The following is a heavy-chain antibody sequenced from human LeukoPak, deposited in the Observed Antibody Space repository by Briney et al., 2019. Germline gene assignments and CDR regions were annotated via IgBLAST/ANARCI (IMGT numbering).Heavy chain of an antibody. CDR3: AKVGGYYYDSSGYYKAIDY. Sequence: PGGSLRLSCAASGFTFSSYAMSWVRQAPGKGLEWVSAISGSGGSTYYADSVKGRFTISRDSSKNTLHLQMNSLRAEDTAVYYCAKVGGYYYDSSGYYKAIDYWGQGTLVTVSS. V-gene: IGHV3-23*01. CDR2: ISGSGGST. CDR1: GFTFSSYA. D-gene: IGHD3-22*01. J-gene: IGHJ4*02.